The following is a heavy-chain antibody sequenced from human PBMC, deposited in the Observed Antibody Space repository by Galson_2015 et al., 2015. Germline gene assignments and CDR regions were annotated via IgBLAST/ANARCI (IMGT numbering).Heavy chain of an antibody. CDR3: ARDVDRTFDP. D-gene: IGHD2-21*01. CDR1: GGSITNGDYY. CDR2: IHNSGNT. Sequence: TLSLTCTVSGGSITNGDYYWSWIRQHPEKGLEWIGYIHNSGNTHYNPSLKSRVIMSIDTSKNHSSLKLNSVTAADTAVYYCARDVDRTFDPWGQGTLVTVSS. V-gene: IGHV4-31*03. J-gene: IGHJ5*02.